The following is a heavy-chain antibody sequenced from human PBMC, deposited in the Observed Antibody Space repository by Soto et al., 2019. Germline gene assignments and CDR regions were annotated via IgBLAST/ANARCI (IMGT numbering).Heavy chain of an antibody. CDR3: ARVRTDDYGDYVTGPSFDY. Sequence: ASVKVSCKASGYTFTSYGISWVRQAPGQGLEWMGWISAYNGNTNYAQKLQGRVTMTTDTSTSTAYMELRSLRSDDTAVYYCARVRTDDYGDYVTGPSFDYWGQGTLVTVSS. J-gene: IGHJ4*02. CDR2: ISAYNGNT. CDR1: GYTFTSYG. D-gene: IGHD4-17*01. V-gene: IGHV1-18*01.